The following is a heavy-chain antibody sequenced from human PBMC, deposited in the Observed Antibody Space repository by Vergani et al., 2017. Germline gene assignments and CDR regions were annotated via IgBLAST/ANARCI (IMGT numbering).Heavy chain of an antibody. CDR3: AIRKYYSDSTSHFRGRYFDV. CDR1: GDSIISRSYY. Sequence: QMQLQESGPGLVKASETLSLTCTVSGDSIISRSYYWGWIRQPPGKGLEWIGSIYNSGNGDSSSSLKSRVTISADTSKNQFSLRLTSVTAADTAVYYCAIRKYYSDSTSHFRGRYFDVWGRGTLVTVPS. D-gene: IGHD3-16*01. V-gene: IGHV4-39*01. CDR2: IYNSGNG. J-gene: IGHJ2*01.